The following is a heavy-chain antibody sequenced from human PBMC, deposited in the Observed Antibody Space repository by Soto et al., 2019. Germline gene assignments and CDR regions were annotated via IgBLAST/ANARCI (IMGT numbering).Heavy chain of an antibody. Sequence: LGESLKISCKGSGYSFTSYWIGWVRQMPGKGLEWMGIIYPGDSDTRYSPSFQGQVTISADKSISTAYLQWSSLKASDTAMYYCARQVRYYDSSGYVNWFDPWGQGTLVTVSS. J-gene: IGHJ5*02. CDR1: GYSFTSYW. V-gene: IGHV5-51*01. CDR2: IYPGDSDT. CDR3: ARQVRYYDSSGYVNWFDP. D-gene: IGHD3-22*01.